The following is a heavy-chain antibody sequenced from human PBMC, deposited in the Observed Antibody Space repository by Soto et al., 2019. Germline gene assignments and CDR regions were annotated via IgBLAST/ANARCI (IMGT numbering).Heavy chain of an antibody. CDR1: GGSISSGGYY. CDR2: IYYSGST. J-gene: IGHJ6*02. D-gene: IGHD3-22*01. Sequence: SETLSLTCTVSGGSISSGGYYWSWIRQHPGKGLEWIGYIYYSGSTYYNPSLKSRVTISVDTSKNQFSLKLSSVTAADTAVYYCARVPVYYDSSGYHRSRYYYYGMDVWGQGTTVTVSS. CDR3: ARVPVYYDSSGYHRSRYYYYGMDV. V-gene: IGHV4-31*03.